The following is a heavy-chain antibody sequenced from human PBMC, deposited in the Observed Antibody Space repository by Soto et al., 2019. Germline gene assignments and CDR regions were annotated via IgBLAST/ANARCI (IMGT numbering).Heavy chain of an antibody. CDR1: GFTFSSYG. D-gene: IGHD4-17*01. CDR2: IWYDGSNK. V-gene: IGHV3-33*01. J-gene: IGHJ4*02. CDR3: ARDDGDYGGNSFLDY. Sequence: QVQLVESGGGVVQPGRSLRLSCAASGFTFSSYGMHWVRQAPGKGLEWVAVIWYDGSNKYYADSVKGRFTISRDNSKNTLYLQMNSLRAEDTAVYYCARDDGDYGGNSFLDYWGQGTLVTVSS.